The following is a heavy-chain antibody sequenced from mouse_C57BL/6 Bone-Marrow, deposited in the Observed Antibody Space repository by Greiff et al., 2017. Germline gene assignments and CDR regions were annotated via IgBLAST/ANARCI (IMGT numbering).Heavy chain of an antibody. CDR2: FYPGSGSI. V-gene: IGHV1-62-2*01. Sequence: QVQLQQSGAELVKPGASVKLSCKASGYTFTEYTIHWVKQRSGQGLEWIGWFYPGSGSIKYNEKFKDKATLTADKSSITVYMELSRLTSEDSAVYFCARHEEGYYSNYECAMDYWGQGTSVTVSS. CDR1: GYTFTEYT. J-gene: IGHJ4*01. CDR3: ARHEEGYYSNYECAMDY. D-gene: IGHD2-5*01.